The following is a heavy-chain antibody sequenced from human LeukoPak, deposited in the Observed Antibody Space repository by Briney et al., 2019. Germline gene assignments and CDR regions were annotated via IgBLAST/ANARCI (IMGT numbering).Heavy chain of an antibody. D-gene: IGHD3-3*01. CDR2: IIPIFGTA. J-gene: IGHJ6*02. CDR3: ARSTQNYDFWSGYYYYYYYGTDV. Sequence: GASVKVSCKASGGTFSSYAISWVRQAPGQGLEWMGGIIPIFGTANYAQKFQGRVTITADESTSTAYMELSSLRSEDTAVYYCARSTQNYDFWSGYYYYYYYGTDVWGQGTTVTVSS. V-gene: IGHV1-69*13. CDR1: GGTFSSYA.